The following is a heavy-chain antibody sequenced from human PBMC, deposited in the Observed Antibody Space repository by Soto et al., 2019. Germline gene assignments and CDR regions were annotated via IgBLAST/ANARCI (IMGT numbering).Heavy chain of an antibody. CDR2: IWYDGSNK. D-gene: IGHD3-22*01. CDR1: GFTFSSYG. Sequence: GGSLRLSCAASGFTFSSYGMHWVRQAPGKGLEWVAVIWYDGSNKYYADSVMGRFTISRDNSKNTLYLQMNSLRAADTAVYYCARGEGHDYYDSSGPFDYWGQGTLVTVSS. J-gene: IGHJ4*02. CDR3: ARGEGHDYYDSSGPFDY. V-gene: IGHV3-33*01.